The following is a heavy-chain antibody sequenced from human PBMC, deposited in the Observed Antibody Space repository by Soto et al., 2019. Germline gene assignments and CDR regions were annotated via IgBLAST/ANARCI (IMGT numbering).Heavy chain of an antibody. D-gene: IGHD4-4*01. J-gene: IGHJ6*02. CDR3: ASSYSNYALIDYYSYGMDV. CDR2: INAGNGNT. CDR1: WYTFTSYA. V-gene: IGHV1-3*01. Sequence: APGKGSCKASWYTFTSYAIHWGGPAPGQKLEWMGWINAGNGNTKYSQKFQGRVTITRDTSASTAYMELSSLRSEDTAVYYCASSYSNYALIDYYSYGMDVWGQGTTVTVSS.